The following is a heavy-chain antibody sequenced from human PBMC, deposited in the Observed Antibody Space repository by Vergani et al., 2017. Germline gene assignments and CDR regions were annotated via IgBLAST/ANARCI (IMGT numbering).Heavy chain of an antibody. D-gene: IGHD4-17*01. CDR3: ATPQTVTTGGMEV. J-gene: IGHJ6*02. CDR1: GYTFTDHY. CDR2: VDPEDGET. Sequence: EVQLVQSGAEVKKPGATLKISCKVSGYTFTDHYMHWVKQAPGKGLEWMGLVDPEDGETIYAEKFKGRVTIASDTSTDTAHLELSSLSSEDTAVYYCATPQTVTTGGMEVWGQGTKVIVSS. V-gene: IGHV1-69-2*01.